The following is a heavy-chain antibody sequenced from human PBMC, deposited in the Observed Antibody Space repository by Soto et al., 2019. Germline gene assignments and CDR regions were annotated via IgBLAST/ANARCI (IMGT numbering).Heavy chain of an antibody. V-gene: IGHV3-72*01. CDR3: ARLMGTSFDF. CDR2: ARNKVSSYTT. CDR1: GFTFSDHY. J-gene: IGHJ4*02. Sequence: GGSLRLSCAASGFTFSDHYMDWVRQAPGKGLEWVGRARNKVSSYTTAYAASVKGRFTISRDDSKNSLYLQMNSLKTEDTAVYFCARLMGTSFDFWGQGTLVTVSS. D-gene: IGHD2-8*01.